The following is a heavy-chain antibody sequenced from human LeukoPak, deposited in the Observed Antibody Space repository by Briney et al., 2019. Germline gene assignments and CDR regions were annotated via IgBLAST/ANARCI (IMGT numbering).Heavy chain of an antibody. CDR3: ARGRVSSSTWYSTYYYFFYMDF. J-gene: IGHJ6*03. D-gene: IGHD6-13*01. CDR1: GGSISSGSYY. V-gene: IGHV4-61*02. Sequence: SETLSLTCTVSGGSISSGSYYWSWIRQPAGKGLEWIGRIYTSGSTNYNPSLKSRVTISVDTSKNFFSLRLRSVSAADTAVYFCARGRVSSSTWYSTYYYFFYMDFWGKGTTVTVSS. CDR2: IYTSGST.